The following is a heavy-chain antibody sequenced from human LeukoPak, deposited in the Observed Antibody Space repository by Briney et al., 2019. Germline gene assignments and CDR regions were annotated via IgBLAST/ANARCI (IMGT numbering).Heavy chain of an antibody. D-gene: IGHD6-13*01. J-gene: IGHJ5*02. V-gene: IGHV2-5*02. CDR2: LYSDDEK. CDR3: AHRSLSAPEFSWFDP. CDR1: GFPLTDRKMG. Sequence: SGPTLVNPTQTLTLTCTFSGFPLTDRKMGVGWIRQPPGKALEWLAFLYSDDEKLYRPSLSSRLTITKDTSKNQVVLTMTNMDPVDTATYCSAHRSLSAPEFSWFDPWGEGTLVTVSS.